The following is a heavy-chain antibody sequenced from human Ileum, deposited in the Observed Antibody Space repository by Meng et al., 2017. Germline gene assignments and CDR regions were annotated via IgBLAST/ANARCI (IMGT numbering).Heavy chain of an antibody. D-gene: IGHD3-10*01. CDR2: LIGSAIST. J-gene: IGHJ5*01. V-gene: IGHV3-23*01. CDR3: VKGADYYASGGEDTWFDS. Sequence: GGSLRLSCAASGFTFTNYALHWVRQPPGKGLEWVSGLIGSAISTYYADSVKGRFTISRDNSRNTLYLQMKSLRAEDTAVYFCVKGADYYASGGEDTWFDSWGQGTLVTVSS. CDR1: GFTFTNYA.